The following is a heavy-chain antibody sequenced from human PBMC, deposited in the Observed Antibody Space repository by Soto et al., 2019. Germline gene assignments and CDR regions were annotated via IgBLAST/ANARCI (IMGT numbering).Heavy chain of an antibody. D-gene: IGHD2-15*01. J-gene: IGHJ4*02. CDR1: GFSLSTSGVG. CDR3: AYRPSYCSCGSCYAGFDY. Sequence: SGPTLVNPTQTLTLTCTFSGFSLSTSGVGVGWIRQPPGKALEWLALIYWDDDKRYSPSLKSRLTITKDTSKNHVVLTMTNMDPVDTATYYFAYRPSYCSCGSCYAGFDYWGQGTLVTVSS. CDR2: IYWDDDK. V-gene: IGHV2-5*02.